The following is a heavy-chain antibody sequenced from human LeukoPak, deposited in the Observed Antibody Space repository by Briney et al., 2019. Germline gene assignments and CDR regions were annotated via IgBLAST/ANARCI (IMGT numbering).Heavy chain of an antibody. CDR2: INHRGST. CDR3: ARVKPVAGTLPHLLDY. V-gene: IGHV4-34*01. CDR1: GGSFSGYY. J-gene: IGHJ4*02. Sequence: SETLSFACAVYGGSFSGYYWSWIRQPPGKGLEWIGEINHRGSTNYNPSLKRRVTILKDTSKNQFSLKLRSVTVADTAVYYCARVKPVAGTLPHLLDYWGQGTLVTVSS. D-gene: IGHD6-19*01.